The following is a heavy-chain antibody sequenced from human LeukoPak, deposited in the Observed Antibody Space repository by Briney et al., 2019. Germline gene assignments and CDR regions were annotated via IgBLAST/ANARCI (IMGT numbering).Heavy chain of an antibody. V-gene: IGHV3-48*01. Sequence: PGGSLRLSCAASGFTFGPYTMNWVRQAPGKGLEWVSYISSSSDTIYYADSVKGRFTISRDNSKNTLYLQMNSLRAEDTAVYYCARGVSHSITMIVVVHWGQGTLVTVSS. CDR3: ARGVSHSITMIVVVH. D-gene: IGHD3-22*01. CDR2: ISSSSDTI. CDR1: GFTFGPYT. J-gene: IGHJ4*02.